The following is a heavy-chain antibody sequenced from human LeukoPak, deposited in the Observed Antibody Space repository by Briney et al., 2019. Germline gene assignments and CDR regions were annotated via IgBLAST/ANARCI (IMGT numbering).Heavy chain of an antibody. CDR1: GGSISSYY. CDR2: IYTSGST. Sequence: SETLSLTCTVSGGSISSYYWSWIRQPAGKGLEWIGRIYTSGSTNYNPSLKSRVTMSVDTSKNQFSLKLSSVTAADTAVYYCARVGYCSGGSCSSYYYYGMDVWGQGTTVTVSS. V-gene: IGHV4-4*07. D-gene: IGHD2-15*01. J-gene: IGHJ6*02. CDR3: ARVGYCSGGSCSSYYYYGMDV.